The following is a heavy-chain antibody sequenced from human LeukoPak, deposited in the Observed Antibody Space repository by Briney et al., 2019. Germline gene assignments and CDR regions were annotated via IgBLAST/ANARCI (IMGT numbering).Heavy chain of an antibody. V-gene: IGHV4-4*07. CDR3: GAYGSGVYYPFT. CDR1: GASISSYS. J-gene: IGHJ4*02. CDR2: IYASGST. Sequence: KPSETLSPTCIVSGASISSYSWSWVRQPAGKGLEWIGRIYASGSTNYNPYLNSRVTMSVDTSKNQFSLKLTSVTAADTAVYFCGAYGSGVYYPFTWGQGTLVTVSS. D-gene: IGHD3-10*01.